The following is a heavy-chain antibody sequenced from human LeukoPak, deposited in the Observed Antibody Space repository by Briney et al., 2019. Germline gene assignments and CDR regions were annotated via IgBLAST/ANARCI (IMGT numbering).Heavy chain of an antibody. CDR3: VRDFSNYVAFFDS. Sequence: GGSLRLSCATSGFTFRNHGMDWVRQAPGKGLERGAFIRYDELQDYYADSVSGRFTISRDNSKSALYLQMGSLRPEDTAMYYCVRDFSNYVAFFDSWGQGVLVTVSS. D-gene: IGHD4-11*01. CDR1: GFTFRNHG. J-gene: IGHJ4*02. V-gene: IGHV3-30*02. CDR2: IRYDELQD.